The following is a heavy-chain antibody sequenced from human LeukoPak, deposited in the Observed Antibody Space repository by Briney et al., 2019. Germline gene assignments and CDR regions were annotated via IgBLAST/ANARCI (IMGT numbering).Heavy chain of an antibody. Sequence: PSETLSFTCTVSGGSISSGSYYWSWIRQPAGKGLEWIGRIYTSGSTNYNPSLKSRVTISVDTSKNQFSLKLSSVTAADTAVYYCAREEGFYDTAMWDYWGQGTLVTVSS. CDR3: AREEGFYDTAMWDY. D-gene: IGHD3-9*01. V-gene: IGHV4-61*02. CDR2: IYTSGST. CDR1: GGSISSGSYY. J-gene: IGHJ4*02.